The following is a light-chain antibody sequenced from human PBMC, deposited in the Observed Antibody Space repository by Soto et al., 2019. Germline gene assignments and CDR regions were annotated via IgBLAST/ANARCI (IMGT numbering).Light chain of an antibody. J-gene: IGKJ4*01. CDR1: QSVGSGY. Sequence: EIVLTQSPGTLSWSPGERAILSCRAIQSVGSGYLAWYQQKPGQAPRLLIYVASSRATRIPDRFSGSGSGTDFTLTISRLEPEDFAVYYCQQYGSSVGGTFGGGTKVDIK. CDR3: QQYGSSVGGT. V-gene: IGKV3-20*01. CDR2: VAS.